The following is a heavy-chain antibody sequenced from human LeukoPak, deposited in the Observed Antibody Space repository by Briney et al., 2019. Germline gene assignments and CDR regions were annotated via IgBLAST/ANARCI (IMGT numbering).Heavy chain of an antibody. Sequence: PSETLSLTCTVSGGSISSYFWTWVRQPPGKGLEWIGYIYYSGSTNYNPSLKSRVTISVDTSKNQFSLKLNSVTAADTAVYYCARGTAYDTSVYPVRSTYAFDIWGQGTMVTVSS. CDR1: GGSISSYF. J-gene: IGHJ3*02. CDR2: IYYSGST. CDR3: ARGTAYDTSVYPVRSTYAFDI. D-gene: IGHD3-22*01. V-gene: IGHV4-59*08.